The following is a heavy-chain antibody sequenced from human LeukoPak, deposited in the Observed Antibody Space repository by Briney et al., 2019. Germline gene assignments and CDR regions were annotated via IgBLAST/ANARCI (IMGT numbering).Heavy chain of an antibody. CDR3: ARKYSSSYYYYGMDV. Sequence: GGSLRLSCAASGFTFRDEYMNWIRQAPGKGLEWVSYISGSGNIIYYADSVKGRFTISRDNSKNTLYLQMNSLRAEDTAVYYCARKYSSSYYYYGMDVWGQGTTVTVSS. CDR1: GFTFRDEY. D-gene: IGHD6-13*01. CDR2: ISGSGNII. J-gene: IGHJ6*02. V-gene: IGHV3-11*04.